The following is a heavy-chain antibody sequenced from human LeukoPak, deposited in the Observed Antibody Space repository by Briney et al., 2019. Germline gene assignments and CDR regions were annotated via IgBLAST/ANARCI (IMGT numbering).Heavy chain of an antibody. CDR2: ISSSGSTI. J-gene: IGHJ4*02. Sequence: GGSLRLSCAAPGFTFSSYEMNWVRQAPGKGLEWVSYISSSGSTIYYADSVKGRFTISRDNAKNSLYLQMNSLRAEDTAVYYCPRVPSDYYDSSGYYSPLDYWGQGTLVTVSS. D-gene: IGHD3-22*01. CDR1: GFTFSSYE. CDR3: PRVPSDYYDSSGYYSPLDY. V-gene: IGHV3-48*03.